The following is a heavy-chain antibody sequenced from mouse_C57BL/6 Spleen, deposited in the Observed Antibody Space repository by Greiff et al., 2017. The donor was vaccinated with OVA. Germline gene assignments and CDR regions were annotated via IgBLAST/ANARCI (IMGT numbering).Heavy chain of an antibody. D-gene: IGHD2-4*01. CDR3: TREGYDYPFAY. CDR2: IDPEAGGT. Sequence: QVQLQQSGAELVRPGASVTLSCKASGYTFTDYEMHWVKQTPVHGLEWIGAIDPEAGGTAYNQKFKGKAILTADKSSSTAYMELRSLTSEDSADYYCTREGYDYPFAYWGQGTLVTVSA. J-gene: IGHJ3*01. V-gene: IGHV1-15*01. CDR1: GYTFTDYE.